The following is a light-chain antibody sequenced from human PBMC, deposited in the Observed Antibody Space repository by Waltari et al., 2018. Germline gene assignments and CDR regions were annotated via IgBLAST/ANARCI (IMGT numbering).Light chain of an antibody. V-gene: IGLV2-11*01. J-gene: IGLJ7*01. Sequence: QSALTQPRSVSGSPGQSVTISCSGTSSDVGSYNFVSWYQQHPGNAPKLLLYDVVKRPSGGPDRCSGSKSGNAASLTISGLQTEDESDYYCCSYAGSYTFVFGGGTQLTVL. CDR2: DVV. CDR3: CSYAGSYTFV. CDR1: SSDVGSYNF.